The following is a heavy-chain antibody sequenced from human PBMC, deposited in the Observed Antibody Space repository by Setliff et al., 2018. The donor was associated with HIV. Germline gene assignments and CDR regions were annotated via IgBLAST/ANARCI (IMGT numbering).Heavy chain of an antibody. CDR3: ARDRAVRYRIAAAGTDVFDY. D-gene: IGHD6-13*01. CDR2: ISAYTGNT. Sequence: ASVKVSCKASGYTFTSYGISWVRQAPGQGLEWMGWISAYTGNTNYAQKLQGRVTMTTDTSTSTAYMEPRSLRSDDTAVYYCARDRAVRYRIAAAGTDVFDYWGQGTLVTVSS. CDR1: GYTFTSYG. V-gene: IGHV1-18*01. J-gene: IGHJ4*02.